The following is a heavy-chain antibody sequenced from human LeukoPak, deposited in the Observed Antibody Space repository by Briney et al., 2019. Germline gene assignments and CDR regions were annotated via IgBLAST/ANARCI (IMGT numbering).Heavy chain of an antibody. J-gene: IGHJ4*02. CDR1: GFTFSSYA. Sequence: GGSLRLSCAASGFTFSSYAMSWVRQAPGKGLEWVSAISVSGGSTYYADSVKGRFTISRDNSKSTLFLQMNSLRAEDTAVYYCAKDPRVGSRVATPCHWGQGTLVTVSS. CDR2: ISVSGGST. V-gene: IGHV3-23*01. D-gene: IGHD5-24*01. CDR3: AKDPRVGSRVATPCH.